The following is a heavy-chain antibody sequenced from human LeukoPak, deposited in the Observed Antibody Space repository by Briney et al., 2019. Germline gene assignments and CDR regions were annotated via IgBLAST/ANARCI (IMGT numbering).Heavy chain of an antibody. D-gene: IGHD3-10*01. CDR3: ARSNYYGSGRITMVRGVIITRYFDY. Sequence: ASVKVSCKASGYTFTNYGISWVRQAPGQGLEWMGWISAYNGNTNYAQKLQGRVTMTTDTSTSTAYMELRSLRSDDTAVYYCARSNYYGSGRITMVRGVIITRYFDYWGQGTLVTVSS. CDR2: ISAYNGNT. J-gene: IGHJ4*02. V-gene: IGHV1-18*01. CDR1: GYTFTNYG.